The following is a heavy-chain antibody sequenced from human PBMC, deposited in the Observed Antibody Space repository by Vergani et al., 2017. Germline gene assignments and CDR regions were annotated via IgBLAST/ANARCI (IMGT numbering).Heavy chain of an antibody. V-gene: IGHV1-18*01. Sequence: QVQLVQSGAEVKKPGASVKVSCKASGYTFTSYGISWVRQAPGQGLEWMGWISAYNGNTNYAQKLQGRVTMTTDTATSTAYMELRSLRSDDTAVYYCARDLPGRVVAATQDYWGQGTLVTVSS. J-gene: IGHJ4*02. CDR1: GYTFTSYG. D-gene: IGHD2-15*01. CDR3: ARDLPGRVVAATQDY. CDR2: ISAYNGNT.